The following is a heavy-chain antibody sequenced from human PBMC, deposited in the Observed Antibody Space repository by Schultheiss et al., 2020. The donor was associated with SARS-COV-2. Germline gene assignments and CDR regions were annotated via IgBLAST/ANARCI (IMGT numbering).Heavy chain of an antibody. Sequence: GGSLRLSCAASGFTFSSYTMNWVRQAPGKGLEYVSAISSNGGSTYYADSVKGRFTISRDNSKNTLYLQMSSLRAEDTAVYYCVKEPYGGLSPYYFDYWGQGTLVTVSS. D-gene: IGHD4-23*01. J-gene: IGHJ4*02. V-gene: IGHV3-64D*06. CDR3: VKEPYGGLSPYYFDY. CDR1: GFTFSSYT. CDR2: ISSNGGST.